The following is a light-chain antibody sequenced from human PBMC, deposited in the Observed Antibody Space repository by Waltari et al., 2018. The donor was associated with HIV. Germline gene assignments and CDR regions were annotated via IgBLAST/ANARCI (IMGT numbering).Light chain of an antibody. CDR3: QVWDITTDHVV. Sequence: SYVLTQPPSLSVAPGQTARITCGGNNICIKSVHSYQQKPGQAPVLVVYDDKERPSGIPERFSGSNSENTATLIIRGVEAGDEADYHCQVWDITTDHVVFGGGTNLIVL. J-gene: IGLJ2*01. CDR2: DDK. V-gene: IGLV3-21*02. CDR1: NICIKS.